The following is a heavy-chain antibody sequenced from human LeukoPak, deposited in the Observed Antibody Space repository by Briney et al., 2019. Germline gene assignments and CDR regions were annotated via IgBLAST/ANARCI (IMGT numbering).Heavy chain of an antibody. CDR1: GFTFSDYY. V-gene: IGHV3-11*01. D-gene: IGHD6-19*01. CDR2: ISSSGSTI. J-gene: IGHJ6*02. CDR3: ARVGSESVYYYYGMDV. Sequence: GGSLRLSCAASGFTFSDYYMSWIRQAAGNGLEWVSYISSSGSTIYYADSVKGRFTISRDNAKNSLYLQMNSLRAEDTAVYYCARVGSESVYYYYGMDVWGQGTTVTVSS.